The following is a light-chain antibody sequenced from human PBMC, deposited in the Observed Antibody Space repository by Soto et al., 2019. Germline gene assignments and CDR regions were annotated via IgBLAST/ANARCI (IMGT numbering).Light chain of an antibody. CDR1: GSDVGGYKY. V-gene: IGLV2-14*01. Sequence: QSALTQPAFVSGSPGQSITISCTGTGSDVGGYKYVSWYQQHPGKAPKLMIYEVSNRPSGVSNRFSGSKSGNTASLTISGLQAEDEADYYCSSYTSSSTPYVFGTGTKVTVL. CDR3: SSYTSSSTPYV. J-gene: IGLJ1*01. CDR2: EVS.